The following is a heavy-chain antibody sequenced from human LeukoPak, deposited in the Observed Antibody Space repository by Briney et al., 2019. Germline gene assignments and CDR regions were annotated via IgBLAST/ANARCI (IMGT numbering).Heavy chain of an antibody. J-gene: IGHJ5*02. Sequence: GGSLRLSCAASGFTFDKHAMHWVRQAPGKGLEWLAAISSDGIYQYYADSVKGRFPISRDNSRLTVSLQMNSLKPADTAVYYCAQNPTNHDYINAGGGGFAPWGQGTLVTVSS. CDR3: AQNPTNHDYINAGGGGFAP. CDR1: GFTFDKHA. D-gene: IGHD3-16*01. V-gene: IGHV3-30-3*01. CDR2: ISSDGIYQ.